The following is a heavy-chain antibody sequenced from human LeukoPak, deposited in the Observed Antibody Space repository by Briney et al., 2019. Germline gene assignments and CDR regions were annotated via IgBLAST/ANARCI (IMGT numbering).Heavy chain of an antibody. J-gene: IGHJ6*04. CDR2: INAGNGNT. CDR3: ARDSDIVVVPAAPTYYYGMDV. D-gene: IGHD2-2*01. Sequence: ASVKVSCKASGYTFTSYAMHWVRQAPGQRLEWMGWINAGNGNTKYSQKFQGRVTITRDTSASTAYMGLSSLRSEDTAVYYCARDSDIVVVPAAPTYYYGMDVWGKGTTVTVSS. CDR1: GYTFTSYA. V-gene: IGHV1-3*01.